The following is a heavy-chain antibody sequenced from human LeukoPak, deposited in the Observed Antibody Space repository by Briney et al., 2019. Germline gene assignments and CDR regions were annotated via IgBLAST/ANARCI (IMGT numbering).Heavy chain of an antibody. CDR3: ARETDYYDSSGYGYYFDY. CDR2: IYYSGRT. J-gene: IGHJ4*02. CDR1: GASISNYY. Sequence: PSETLSLTCTVSGASISNYYWSWIRQPPGKGLEWIGYIYYSGRTNYNPSLKSRVTISVDSSKNQFSLNLSSVTAADTAVYYCARETDYYDSSGYGYYFDYWGQGTLVTVSS. D-gene: IGHD3-22*01. V-gene: IGHV4-59*01.